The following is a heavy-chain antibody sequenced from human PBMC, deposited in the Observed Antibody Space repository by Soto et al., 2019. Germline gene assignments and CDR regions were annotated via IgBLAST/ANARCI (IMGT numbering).Heavy chain of an antibody. CDR2: IYYSGST. J-gene: IGHJ4*02. V-gene: IGHV4-59*08. D-gene: IGHD3-16*01. CDR3: ASRWGGSFAY. Sequence: QVQLQESGPGLVKPSETLSLTCTVSGGSISSYYWSWIRQPPGKGLEWIGYIYYSGSTNYNPSLTSRVTISVATSKIQFALKLSSVTAADTAVYYCASRWGGSFAYWGQGTLVTVSS. CDR1: GGSISSYY.